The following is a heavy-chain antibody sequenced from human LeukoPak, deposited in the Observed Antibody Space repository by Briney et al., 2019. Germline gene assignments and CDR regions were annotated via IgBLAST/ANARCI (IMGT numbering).Heavy chain of an antibody. CDR3: ARDPSGEADY. D-gene: IGHD3-16*01. J-gene: IGHJ4*02. CDR2: INSDGSST. Sequence: GGSLRLSCAASGFTFSSYWMHWVRQAPGMGLVWVSRINSDGSSTSYADSVKGRFTISRDNAKNTLYLQMNSLRAEDTAVYYCARDPSGEADYWGQGTLVTVSS. V-gene: IGHV3-74*01. CDR1: GFTFSSYW.